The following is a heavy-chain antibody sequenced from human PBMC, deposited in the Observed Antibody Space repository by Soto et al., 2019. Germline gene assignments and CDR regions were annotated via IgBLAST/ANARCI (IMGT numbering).Heavy chain of an antibody. J-gene: IGHJ4*02. CDR3: ARELKDIVVVVAADFDF. D-gene: IGHD2-15*01. V-gene: IGHV3-48*03. Sequence: GCLRLPGSASGFTFSGYEMNWVRQAPGKGLEWVSYISSRGNTIYYADSVRGRFTISRDNAKNSLFLQMNSLRAEDTAVYYCARELKDIVVVVAADFDFWGQGTLVTVYS. CDR2: ISSRGNTI. CDR1: GFTFSGYE.